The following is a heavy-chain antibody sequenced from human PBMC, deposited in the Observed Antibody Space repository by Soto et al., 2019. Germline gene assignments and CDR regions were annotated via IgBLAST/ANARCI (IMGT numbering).Heavy chain of an antibody. CDR1: GLTFSSYE. CDR3: ARGYCTSSACHWNFDY. V-gene: IGHV3-48*03. D-gene: IGHD2-8*02. CDR2: ITSTGSTR. J-gene: IGHJ4*02. Sequence: GGSLRLSCAASGLTFSSYEMNWVRQAPGKGLEWVSDITSTGSTRYYADSVKGRFTISRDNAKNSLYLQMNSLRAEDTAVYYCARGYCTSSACHWNFDYWGQGTLVTVSS.